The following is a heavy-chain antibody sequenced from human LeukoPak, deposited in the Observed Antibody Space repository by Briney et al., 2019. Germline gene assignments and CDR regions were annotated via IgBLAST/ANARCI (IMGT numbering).Heavy chain of an antibody. J-gene: IGHJ3*02. CDR1: GYTFTSYG. Sequence: ASVKVSCKASGYTFTSYGINWVRQATGQGLESMGWMNPNSGNTGYAQKFQGRVTMTRNTSISTAYMELSSLRSEDTAVYYCAREIPDTNDAFDIWGQGTMVTVSS. CDR2: MNPNSGNT. CDR3: AREIPDTNDAFDI. V-gene: IGHV1-8*01.